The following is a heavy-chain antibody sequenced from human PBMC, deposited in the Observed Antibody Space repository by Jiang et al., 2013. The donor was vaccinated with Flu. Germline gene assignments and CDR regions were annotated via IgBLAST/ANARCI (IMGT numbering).Heavy chain of an antibody. CDR2: TYYRSKWYN. Sequence: SVSSNSAAWNWIRQSPSRGLEWLGRTYYRSKWYNDYAVSVKSRITINPDTSKNQFSLQLNSVTPEDTAVYYCARDLVYYDSIELYGYYYYGMDVWGKGTTVTVSS. J-gene: IGHJ6*04. CDR3: ARDLVYYDSIELYGYYYYGMDV. CDR1: SVSSNSAA. V-gene: IGHV6-1*01. D-gene: IGHD3-22*01.